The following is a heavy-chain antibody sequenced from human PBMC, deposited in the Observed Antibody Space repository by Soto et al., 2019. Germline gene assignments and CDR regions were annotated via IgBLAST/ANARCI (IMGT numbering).Heavy chain of an antibody. Sequence: ASVKVSCKASGYTFTSYYMHWVRQAPGQGLEWMGIINPSGGSTSYAQKFQGRVTMTRDTSTSTVYMELSSLRSEDTAVYYCARDIGSSGYYSGFYDWFDPWGQGTLVTVSS. CDR3: ARDIGSSGYYSGFYDWFDP. V-gene: IGHV1-46*01. CDR2: INPSGGST. J-gene: IGHJ5*02. CDR1: GYTFTSYY. D-gene: IGHD3-22*01.